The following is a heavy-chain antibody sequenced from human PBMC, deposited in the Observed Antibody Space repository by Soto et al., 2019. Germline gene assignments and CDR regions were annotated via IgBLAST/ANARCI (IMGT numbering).Heavy chain of an antibody. Sequence: QVQLVQSGAEVKKPGASVKVSCKASGYTFTSYGISWVRQAPGQGLEWMGWISAYNGNTNYAQKLQGRVTMTTDTAXXTAYMELRSLRSDDTAVYYCARSLGYSGYDSPFDYWGQGTLVTVSS. CDR3: ARSLGYSGYDSPFDY. CDR1: GYTFTSYG. J-gene: IGHJ4*02. V-gene: IGHV1-18*01. D-gene: IGHD5-12*01. CDR2: ISAYNGNT.